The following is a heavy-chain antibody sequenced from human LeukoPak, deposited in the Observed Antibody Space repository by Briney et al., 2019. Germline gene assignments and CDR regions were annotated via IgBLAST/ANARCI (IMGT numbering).Heavy chain of an antibody. CDR2: INPNSGGT. Sequence: ASVKVSCKASGYTFTGYYMHWVRQAPGQGLEWMGRINPNSGGTNYAQKFQGRVTMTRDMSISTAYMELSRLRSDDTAVYYCATPSGWYGDDAFDIWGQGTMVTVSS. CDR3: ATPSGWYGDDAFDI. J-gene: IGHJ3*02. D-gene: IGHD6-19*01. V-gene: IGHV1-2*06. CDR1: GYTFTGYY.